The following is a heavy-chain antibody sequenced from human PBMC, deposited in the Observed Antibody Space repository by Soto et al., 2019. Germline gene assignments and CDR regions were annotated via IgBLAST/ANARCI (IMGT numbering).Heavy chain of an antibody. Sequence: PSETLSLTCTVSGGSISSYHWSWIRQPPGKGLEWIGYIYYSGSTNYNPSLKSRVTISVDTSMNQFSLNLNSVTAADTAVYYCAREEVAYYGSGSYNWFDPWGQGTLVTVSS. CDR3: AREEVAYYGSGSYNWFDP. CDR1: GGSISSYH. J-gene: IGHJ5*02. CDR2: IYYSGST. D-gene: IGHD3-10*01. V-gene: IGHV4-59*12.